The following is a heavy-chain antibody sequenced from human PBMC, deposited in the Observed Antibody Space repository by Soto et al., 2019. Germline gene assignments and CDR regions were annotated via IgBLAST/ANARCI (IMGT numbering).Heavy chain of an antibody. CDR2: ISSSGTII. J-gene: IGHJ4*02. V-gene: IGHV3-11*01. D-gene: IGHD3-22*01. CDR1: EFTFSDYY. CDR3: ARDLGYYDSSGYFDY. Sequence: GGSLRLSCAASEFTFSDYYMSWIRQAPGKGLEWVSYISSSGTIIYYADSVKGRFTISRDNAKNSLYLQMNSLRAEDTAVYYCARDLGYYDSSGYFDYWGRGTLVTAPQ.